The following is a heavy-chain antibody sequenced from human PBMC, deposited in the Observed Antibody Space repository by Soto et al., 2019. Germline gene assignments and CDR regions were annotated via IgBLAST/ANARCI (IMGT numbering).Heavy chain of an antibody. V-gene: IGHV4-59*01. CDR1: GASITTYY. CDR3: ARDWDSSGLFDP. J-gene: IGHJ5*02. CDR2: ISYSGST. D-gene: IGHD3-10*01. Sequence: PSETLSLTCSVSGASITTYYWSWIRQPPGKGLEWIGSISYSGSTKYNPSLEGRVMISLDTSKNQFSLRLTSVTAADTALYYCARDWDSSGLFDPWGQGALVTVSS.